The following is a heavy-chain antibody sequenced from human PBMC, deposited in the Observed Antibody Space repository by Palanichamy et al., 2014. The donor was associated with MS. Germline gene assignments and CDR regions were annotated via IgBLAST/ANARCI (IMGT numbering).Heavy chain of an antibody. J-gene: IGHJ6*02. CDR3: ARDRRLAAAVIYGMDV. Sequence: VQLQQSGPGLVKPSQTLSLTCAISGDSVSSSSAAWNWIRQSPSRGLEWLGRTYYRSKWYNDYAVSVKSRITINPDTSKNQFSLHLNSVTPEDTAVYYCARDRRLAAAVIYGMDVWGQGTTVTVSS. D-gene: IGHD6-13*01. CDR1: GDSVSSSSAA. CDR2: TYYRSKWYN. V-gene: IGHV6-1*01.